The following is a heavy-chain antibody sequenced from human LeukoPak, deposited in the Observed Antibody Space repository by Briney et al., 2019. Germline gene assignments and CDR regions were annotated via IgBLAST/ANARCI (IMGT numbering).Heavy chain of an antibody. V-gene: IGHV3-11*01. Sequence: GGSLRLSYAPYGFTLIDQYMSWLRQAPGKGLEWVSYISSSGSTIYYADSVKGRFTISRDNAKNSLYLQMNSLRAEDTAVYYCARALYNYDSCVLLFDYWGQGTLVTVSS. CDR3: ARALYNYDSCVLLFDY. J-gene: IGHJ4*02. CDR2: ISSSGSTI. D-gene: IGHD3-22*01. CDR1: GFTLIDQY.